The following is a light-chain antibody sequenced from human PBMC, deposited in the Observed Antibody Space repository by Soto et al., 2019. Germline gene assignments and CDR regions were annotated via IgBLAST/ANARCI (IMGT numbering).Light chain of an antibody. CDR1: SSNIGNNY. CDR3: GTWDSSLSVLYV. V-gene: IGLV1-51*01. J-gene: IGLJ1*01. CDR2: DNN. Sequence: QSVLTQPPSVSAAPGQKVTISCSGSSSNIGNNYVSWYQQLPGTARKLLIYDNNKRPSGIPDRFSGSKSGTSATLGITGLQTGDETDYYCGTWDSSLSVLYVFGTGTKVTVL.